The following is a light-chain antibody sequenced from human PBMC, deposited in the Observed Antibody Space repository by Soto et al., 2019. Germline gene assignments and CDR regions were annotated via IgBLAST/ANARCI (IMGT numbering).Light chain of an antibody. CDR3: TSYVGNAWV. J-gene: IGLJ3*02. CDR1: SY. Sequence: QSALTQPPSASGSPGQSLTISCTATSYVSWYQQHPGNAPKLLIYEVRKRPSGVPDRFYGSTSGNTASLTVSGLQAEDEADYYCTSYVGNAWVFGGGTQLTVL. CDR2: EVR. V-gene: IGLV2-8*01.